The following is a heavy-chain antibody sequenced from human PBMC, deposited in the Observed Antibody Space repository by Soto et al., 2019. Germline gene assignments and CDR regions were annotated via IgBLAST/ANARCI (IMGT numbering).Heavy chain of an antibody. Sequence: ESGPTLVNPTQTLTLTCTFSGFSLSTSGVGVGWIRQPPGKALEWLALIYWNDDKRYSPSLKSRLTITKDTSKNQVVLTMTNMDPVDTATYYCAHANYDFWSGYYTAFDYWGQGTLVTVSS. CDR2: IYWNDDK. V-gene: IGHV2-5*01. CDR3: AHANYDFWSGYYTAFDY. D-gene: IGHD3-3*01. CDR1: GFSLSTSGVG. J-gene: IGHJ4*02.